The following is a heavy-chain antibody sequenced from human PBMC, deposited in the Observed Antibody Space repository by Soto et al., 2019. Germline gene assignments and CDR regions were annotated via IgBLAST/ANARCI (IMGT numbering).Heavy chain of an antibody. V-gene: IGHV1-18*01. CDR2: ISAYNGNT. Sequence: ASVKVSCKASGYTFIRYGLSWVRQAPGQGLEWMGWISAYNGNTHYAQKVQGRVTMTTDTSTSTAYMELRSLRSDDTAVYYCARVAGDILGGDYYYYYGMDVWGQGTTVTVSS. D-gene: IGHD3-9*01. CDR1: GYTFIRYG. CDR3: ARVAGDILGGDYYYYYGMDV. J-gene: IGHJ6*02.